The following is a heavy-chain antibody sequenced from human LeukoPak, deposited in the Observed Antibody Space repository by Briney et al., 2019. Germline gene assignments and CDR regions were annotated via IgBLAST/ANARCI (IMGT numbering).Heavy chain of an antibody. CDR1: GFTFSSYS. CDR3: ARVGGGYGMDV. CDR2: ISSSSSYI. V-gene: IGHV3-21*01. D-gene: IGHD3-16*01. Sequence: GGSLRLSCAASGFTFSSYSMNWVRQAPGKGLEWVSSISSSSSYIYYADSVKGRFTISRDNAKNSLYLQMNSLRAEDTAVYYCARVGGGYGMDVWGQGTTVTVSS. J-gene: IGHJ6*02.